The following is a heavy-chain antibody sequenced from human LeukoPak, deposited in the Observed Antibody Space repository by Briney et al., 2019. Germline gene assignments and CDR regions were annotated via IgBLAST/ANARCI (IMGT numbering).Heavy chain of an antibody. CDR2: INHSGST. Sequence: PSETLSLTCAVYGGSLSGSYWSWIRQPPGKGLEWIGEINHSGSTNYNPSLKSRVTISVDTSKNQFSLKLSSVTAADTAVYYCARGKKHYYGSGSYSLHFDYWGQGTLVTVSS. V-gene: IGHV4-34*01. D-gene: IGHD3-10*01. J-gene: IGHJ4*02. CDR1: GGSLSGSY. CDR3: ARGKKHYYGSGSYSLHFDY.